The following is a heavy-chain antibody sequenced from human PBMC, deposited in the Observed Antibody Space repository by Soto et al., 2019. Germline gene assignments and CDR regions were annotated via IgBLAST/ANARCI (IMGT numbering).Heavy chain of an antibody. D-gene: IGHD6-6*01. CDR3: ARDLVKYSSSGSYYGMDV. V-gene: IGHV3-48*02. J-gene: IGHJ6*02. CDR2: ISSSSSTI. CDR1: GFTFSSYS. Sequence: EVQVVESGGGLVKPGGSLRLSCAASGFTFSSYSMNWVRQAPGKGLEWVSYISSSSSTIYYADSVKGRFTISRDNAKNSLYLQMNSLRDEDTAVYYCARDLVKYSSSGSYYGMDVWGQGTTVTVSS.